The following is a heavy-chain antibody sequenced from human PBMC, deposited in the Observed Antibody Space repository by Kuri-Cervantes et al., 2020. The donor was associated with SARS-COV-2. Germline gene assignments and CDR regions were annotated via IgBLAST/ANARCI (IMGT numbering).Heavy chain of an antibody. CDR1: GGSISSSNW. D-gene: IGHD2-21*02. CDR3: ARDTGYCGGDCSAFDI. V-gene: IGHV4-4*02. CDR2: IHHSGST. Sequence: SCAVSGGSISSSNWWSWVRQPPGKGLEWIGEIHHSGSTNYNPSLKSRVTISVDKSKNQFSLKPSSVTAADTAVYYCARDTGYCGGDCSAFDIWGQGTMVTVSS. J-gene: IGHJ3*02.